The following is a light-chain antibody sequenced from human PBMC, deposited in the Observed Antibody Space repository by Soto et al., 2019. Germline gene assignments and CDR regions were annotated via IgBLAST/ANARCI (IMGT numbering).Light chain of an antibody. V-gene: IGLV2-14*01. CDR3: SSYTSRGTLVV. CDR2: EVS. CDR1: TSDVGGYNY. J-gene: IGLJ2*01. Sequence: QSVLTQPASVSGSPGQSITISCTGTTSDVGGYNYVSWYQQHPGKAPKLMIYEVSNRTSAVSNRFSGSKSGNTAYLTISGLHAEHEADYYCSSYTSRGTLVVFGGGTKLTVL.